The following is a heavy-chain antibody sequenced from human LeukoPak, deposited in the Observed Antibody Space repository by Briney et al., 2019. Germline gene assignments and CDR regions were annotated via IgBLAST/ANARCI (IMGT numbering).Heavy chain of an antibody. V-gene: IGHV3-21*01. CDR3: ARLTPGYGSGRGEVWFDP. Sequence: GGSLRLSCAASGFTFSSYSMNWVRQAPGKGLGWVSSIRSSSSYIYYADSVKGRFTISRDNAKNSLYLQMNSLRAEDTAVYYCARLTPGYGSGRGEVWFDPWGQGTLVTVSS. CDR1: GFTFSSYS. D-gene: IGHD3-10*01. J-gene: IGHJ5*02. CDR2: IRSSSSYI.